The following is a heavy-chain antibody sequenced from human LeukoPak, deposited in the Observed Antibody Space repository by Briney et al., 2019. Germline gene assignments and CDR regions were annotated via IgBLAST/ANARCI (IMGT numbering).Heavy chain of an antibody. CDR2: VLSKTEGGTT. Sequence: GGSLRLSCAASGFTFSSAWMTWVRQAPGKRLEWVGRVLSKTEGGTTEYAAPVKGRFTISRDDSKSTLYLQMNSLKSEDTAIYYCSTDKGARDFWGQGTLVTVSS. D-gene: IGHD4/OR15-4a*01. V-gene: IGHV3-15*01. CDR3: STDKGARDF. CDR1: GFTFSSAW. J-gene: IGHJ4*02.